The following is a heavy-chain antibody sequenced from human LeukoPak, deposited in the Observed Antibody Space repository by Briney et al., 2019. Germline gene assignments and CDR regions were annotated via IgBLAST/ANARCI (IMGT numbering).Heavy chain of an antibody. J-gene: IGHJ4*02. V-gene: IGHV4-39*07. D-gene: IGHD2-15*01. CDR1: GGSISSSSYY. CDR2: IYYSGST. Sequence: SETLSLTCTVSGGSISSSSYYWGWIRQPPGKGLEWIGSIYYSGSTYYNPSLKSRATISVDTSKNQFSLKLSSVTAADTAVYYCARDLTVDVGRWYDYWGQGTLVTVSS. CDR3: ARDLTVDVGRWYDY.